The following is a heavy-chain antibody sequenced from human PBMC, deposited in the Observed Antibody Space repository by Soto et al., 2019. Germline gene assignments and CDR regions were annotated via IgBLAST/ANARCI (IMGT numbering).Heavy chain of an antibody. CDR1: GGTFSSYA. CDR2: IIPIFGTA. CDR3: ARESRYCSGGSCSFLPGIDY. Sequence: QVQLVQSGAEGKKPGSSVKVSCKASGGTFSSYAISWVRQAPGQGLEWMGGIIPIFGTANYAQKFQGRVPNTPDETTSTAYRELSSLRSEDTAVYYCARESRYCSGGSCSFLPGIDYWGQGTLVTVSS. V-gene: IGHV1-69*05. J-gene: IGHJ4*02. D-gene: IGHD2-15*01.